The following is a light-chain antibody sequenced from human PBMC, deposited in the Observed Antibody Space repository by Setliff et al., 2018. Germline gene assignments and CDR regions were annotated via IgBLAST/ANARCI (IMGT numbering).Light chain of an antibody. V-gene: IGLV2-14*01. CDR2: EVS. CDR3: SSYTSSSTRV. J-gene: IGLJ1*01. Sequence: QFVLTQPAPVSGSPGQSFTISCTGTSSDVGYYNYVSWYQQHPGKAPKLMIYEVSNRPSGVSNRFSGSKSGNTASLTISGLQAEDEADYYCSSYTSSSTRVFGTGTKVTVL. CDR1: SSDVGYYNY.